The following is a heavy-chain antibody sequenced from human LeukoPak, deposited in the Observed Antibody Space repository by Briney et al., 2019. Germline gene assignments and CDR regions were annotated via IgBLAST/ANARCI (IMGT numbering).Heavy chain of an antibody. CDR1: GFTFSSYS. J-gene: IGHJ4*02. Sequence: PGGSLRLSCAASGFTFSSYSMHWVRQAPGKGLEWVAFIRYDGSNKYYADSVKGRFTISRDNSKNTLYLQMNSLRAEDTAVYYCAKLGGSGSYGEVVDYWGQGTLVTVSS. D-gene: IGHD1-26*01. CDR2: IRYDGSNK. V-gene: IGHV3-30*02. CDR3: AKLGGSGSYGEVVDY.